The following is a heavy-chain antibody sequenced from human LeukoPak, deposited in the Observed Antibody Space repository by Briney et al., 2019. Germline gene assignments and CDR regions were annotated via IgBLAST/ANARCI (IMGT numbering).Heavy chain of an antibody. V-gene: IGHV3-7*01. D-gene: IGHD6-19*01. CDR3: ARELAAGTPNTLDY. Sequence: GGSLRLSCAASGFTFSSYWMSWVRQASGKGLEWVANIKQDGSEKYYVDSVKGRFTISRDNAKNSLYLQMNSLRAEDTAVYYCARELAAGTPNTLDYWGQGTLVTVSS. J-gene: IGHJ4*02. CDR1: GFTFSSYW. CDR2: IKQDGSEK.